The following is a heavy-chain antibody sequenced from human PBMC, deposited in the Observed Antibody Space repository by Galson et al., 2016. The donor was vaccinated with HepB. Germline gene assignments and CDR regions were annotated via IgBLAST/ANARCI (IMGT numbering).Heavy chain of an antibody. CDR3: ARAPEWFRANWFDP. J-gene: IGHJ5*02. V-gene: IGHV4-59*12. CDR1: GGPFSTYY. CDR2: IYYSGST. D-gene: IGHD3-10*01. Sequence: ETLSLTCTVSGGPFSTYYWSWIRQHPGKGLEWIGYIYYSGSTYYNPSLKSRVTISVDTSKNQFSLRLSSVTAADTTVYYCARAPEWFRANWFDPWGQGTLVTVSS.